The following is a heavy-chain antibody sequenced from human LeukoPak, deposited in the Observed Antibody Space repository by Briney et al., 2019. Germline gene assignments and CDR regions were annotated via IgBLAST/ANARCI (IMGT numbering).Heavy chain of an antibody. CDR3: ARVTSQPST. CDR1: VYTFTGYY. J-gene: IGHJ5*02. D-gene: IGHD1-1*01. CDR2: INPNSGGT. Sequence: GTSVKVSRKASVYTFTGYYMHWVRQAPGQGLEWMGWINPNSGGTNYAQKFHSRVTMTRDTSISTAYMELSRLRSDDTAVYYCARVTSQPSTWGQGTLVTVSS. V-gene: IGHV1-2*02.